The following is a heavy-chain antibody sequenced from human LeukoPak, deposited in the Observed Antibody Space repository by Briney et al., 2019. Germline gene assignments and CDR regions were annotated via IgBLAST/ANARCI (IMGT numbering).Heavy chain of an antibody. CDR3: ARLSLFSVSGAFDI. D-gene: IGHD2/OR15-2a*01. CDR1: GGSISSSSYY. J-gene: IGHJ3*02. Sequence: SETLSLTCTVSGGSISSSSYYWGWIRQPPGKGLEWIGEINHSGSTNYNPSLKSRVTISVDTSKNQFSLKLSSVTAADTAVYYCARLSLFSVSGAFDIWGQGTMVTVSS. V-gene: IGHV4-39*07. CDR2: INHSGST.